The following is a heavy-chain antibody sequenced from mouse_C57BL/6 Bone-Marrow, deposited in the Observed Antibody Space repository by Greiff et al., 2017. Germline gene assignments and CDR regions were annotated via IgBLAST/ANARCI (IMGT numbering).Heavy chain of an antibody. D-gene: IGHD2-5*01. CDR2: IDPETGGT. V-gene: IGHV1-15*01. J-gene: IGHJ2*01. CDR3: TRGGYSNYGDY. CDR1: GYTFTDYE. Sequence: QVQLQQSGAELVRPGASVTLSCKASGYTFTDYEMHWVKQTPVHGLEWIGAIDPETGGTAYNQKFKGKAILTADKSSSTAYMELRILTSEDSAVYYCTRGGYSNYGDYWGQGTTLTVSS.